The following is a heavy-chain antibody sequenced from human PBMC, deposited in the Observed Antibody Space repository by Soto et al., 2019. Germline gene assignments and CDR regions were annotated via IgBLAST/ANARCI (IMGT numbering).Heavy chain of an antibody. CDR2: INWNSGSI. CDR1: GXTLDDYA. Sequence: SLRLSCAASGXTLDDYAMHWVRQVPGKGLEWVSGINWNSGSIGYGASVKGRFAISRDNAKHSLHLQMNSMSADDTAFYYCVKDESINWYSGHFRHWGQGTLGTVSS. D-gene: IGHD6-13*01. CDR3: VKDESINWYSGHFRH. J-gene: IGHJ1*01. V-gene: IGHV3-9*01.